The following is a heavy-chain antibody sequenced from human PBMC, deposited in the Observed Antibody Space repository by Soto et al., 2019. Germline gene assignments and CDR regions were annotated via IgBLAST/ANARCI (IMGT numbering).Heavy chain of an antibody. V-gene: IGHV1-69*13. CDR2: IIPIFGTA. CDR3: ARELYHAYGGNGAFDY. Sequence: SVKVSCKASGGTFSSYAISWVRQAPGQGREWMGGIIPIFGTANYAQKFQGRVTTTADESTSTAYMELSSERAGDTAVIYCARELYHAYGGNGAFDYWGQGSLVTVSS. CDR1: GGTFSSYA. J-gene: IGHJ4*02. D-gene: IGHD4-17*01.